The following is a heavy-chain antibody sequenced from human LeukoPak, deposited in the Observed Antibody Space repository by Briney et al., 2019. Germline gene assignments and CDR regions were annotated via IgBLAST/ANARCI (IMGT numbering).Heavy chain of an antibody. V-gene: IGHV4-59*12. CDR2: IYYSGST. D-gene: IGHD3-10*01. CDR1: GGSISSYY. J-gene: IGHJ4*02. CDR3: AREPIYGSGSYYNERGFYFDY. Sequence: SETLSLTCTVSGGSISSYYWSWIRQPPGKGLEWIGYIYYSGSTNYNPSLKSRVTISVDTSKNQFSLKLSSVTAADTAVYYCAREPIYGSGSYYNERGFYFDYWGQGTLVTVSS.